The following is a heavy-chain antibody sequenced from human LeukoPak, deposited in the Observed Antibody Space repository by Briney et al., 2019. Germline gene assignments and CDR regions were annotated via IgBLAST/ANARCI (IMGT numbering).Heavy chain of an antibody. D-gene: IGHD1-26*01. CDR1: EFTFSSYS. Sequence: GGSLRLSCAASEFTFSSYSMNWVRQAPGKGLEWVSYISSSSSTIYYADSVKGRFTISRDNAKNSLYLQMNSLRAEDTAVYYCARAHGGSYYLNWGQGTLVTVSS. V-gene: IGHV3-48*01. CDR3: ARAHGGSYYLN. J-gene: IGHJ4*02. CDR2: ISSSSSTI.